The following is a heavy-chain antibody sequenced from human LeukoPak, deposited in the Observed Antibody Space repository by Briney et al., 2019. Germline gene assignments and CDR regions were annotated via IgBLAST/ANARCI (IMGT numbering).Heavy chain of an antibody. V-gene: IGHV4-4*09. CDR1: GGSISSYY. CDR2: ICTSGST. Sequence: SETLSLTCTVSGGSISSYYWSWIRQPPGKGLEWIGYICTSGSTNYNPSLKSRVTISVDTSKNQFSLKLSSVTAADTAVYYCARHPERHYYYYMDVWGKGTTVTVSS. D-gene: IGHD1-14*01. J-gene: IGHJ6*03. CDR3: ARHPERHYYYYMDV.